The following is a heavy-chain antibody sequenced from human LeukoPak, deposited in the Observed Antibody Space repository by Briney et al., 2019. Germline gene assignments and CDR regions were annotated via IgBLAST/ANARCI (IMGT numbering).Heavy chain of an antibody. D-gene: IGHD3-22*01. CDR3: ARGIVSYRLDV. J-gene: IGHJ6*03. V-gene: IGHV1-2*02. CDR1: GYTFTGYY. Sequence: GASVKVSYKASGYTFTGYYIHWVRQAPGQGLEWMGWINPNTGVTNYAQKFQGRVTMTRDASVSTAYTELSSLNSDDTAVYYCARGIVSYRLDVWGKGTTVTVSS. CDR2: INPNTGVT.